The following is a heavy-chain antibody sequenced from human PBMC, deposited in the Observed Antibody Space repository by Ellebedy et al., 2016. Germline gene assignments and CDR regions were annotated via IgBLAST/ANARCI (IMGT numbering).Heavy chain of an antibody. D-gene: IGHD5-18*01. J-gene: IGHJ4*02. CDR3: ARDREYNYGYFDS. Sequence: SETLSLTCSVSGGSISRYYWTWIRQAPGKGLEWIGYISDNMITHYNPSLTSRVPISQDMSKNQFSLKLRSVTAADTAVYYCARDREYNYGYFDSWGQGLLVTVSS. CDR2: ISDNMIT. CDR1: GGSISRYY. V-gene: IGHV4-59*01.